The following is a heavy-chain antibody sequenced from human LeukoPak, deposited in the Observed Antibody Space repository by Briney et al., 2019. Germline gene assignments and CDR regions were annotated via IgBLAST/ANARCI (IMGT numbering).Heavy chain of an antibody. CDR1: GFTFSSYA. J-gene: IGHJ4*02. CDR2: ISGSGGST. CDR3: AKWGYYDSSGYPTLFDY. Sequence: GGSLRLSCAASGFTFSSYAMSWVRQAPGKGLKWVSAISGSGGSTYYADSVKGRFTISRDNSKNTLYLQMNSLRAEDTAVYYCAKWGYYDSSGYPTLFDYWGQGTLVTVSS. D-gene: IGHD3-22*01. V-gene: IGHV3-23*01.